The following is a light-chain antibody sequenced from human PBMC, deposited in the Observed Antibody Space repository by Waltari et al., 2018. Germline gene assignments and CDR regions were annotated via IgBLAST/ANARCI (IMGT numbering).Light chain of an antibody. CDR2: GNN. CDR1: SSNIRAGHD. Sequence: QSILTQPTSVPGAPGQRVTISCTGSSSNIRAGHDVHWYQAFPGTAPNLLIYGNNNRPSGVPDRFSGSKSGSSASLAINGLQAEDEADYYCQSFDSNVRGGVVFGGGTKVTVL. CDR3: QSFDSNVRGGVV. J-gene: IGLJ3*02. V-gene: IGLV1-40*01.